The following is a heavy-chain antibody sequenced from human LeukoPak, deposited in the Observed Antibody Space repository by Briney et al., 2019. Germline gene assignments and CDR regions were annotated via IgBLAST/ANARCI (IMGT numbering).Heavy chain of an antibody. CDR2: INHSGST. J-gene: IGHJ5*02. D-gene: IGHD3-10*01. CDR3: AREVLYYYASGSGWFDP. CDR1: GGSFSGYY. Sequence: NPSETLSLTCAVYGGSFSGYYWSWIRQPPGKGLEWIGEINHSGSTNYNPSLKSRVTISVDTSKNQFSLKLSSVTAADTAVYYCAREVLYYYASGSGWFDPWGQGTLVTVSS. V-gene: IGHV4-34*01.